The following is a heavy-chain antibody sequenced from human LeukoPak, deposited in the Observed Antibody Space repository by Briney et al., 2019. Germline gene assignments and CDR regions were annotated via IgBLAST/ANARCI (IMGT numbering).Heavy chain of an antibody. V-gene: IGHV1-2*02. CDR3: ARDLLDCSSTSRYNAWGFVDY. D-gene: IGHD2-2*02. CDR1: GGTFSSYA. CDR2: INPNSGGT. Sequence: ASVKVSCKASGGTFSSYAISWVRQAPGQGLEWMGWINPNSGGTNYAQKFRGRVTMTRDTSISTAYMELSRLRSDDTAVYYCARDLLDCSSTSRYNAWGFVDYWGQGTLVTVSS. J-gene: IGHJ4*02.